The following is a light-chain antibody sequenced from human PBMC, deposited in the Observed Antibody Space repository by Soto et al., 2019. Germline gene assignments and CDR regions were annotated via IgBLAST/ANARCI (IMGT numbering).Light chain of an antibody. V-gene: IGKV1-39*01. J-gene: IGKJ2*01. CDR1: QSISAY. CDR3: QQSYSTPHT. Sequence: DIQMTQSPSSLSASVGDRVTLTCRASQSISAYLNWYQHKPGKAPKLLIYAASSLQSGVPSRFSGSGSGTDFTLTISSLQPEDSATYYCQQSYSTPHTFGQGTKLEIK. CDR2: AAS.